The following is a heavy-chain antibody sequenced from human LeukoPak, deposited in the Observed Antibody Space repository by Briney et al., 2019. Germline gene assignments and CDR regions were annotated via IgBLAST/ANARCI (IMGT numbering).Heavy chain of an antibody. Sequence: GGSLRLSCAASGFTFSSYSMNWVRQAPGKGLEWVSSISSSSSHIYYADSVKGRFTISRDNAKNSLYLQMNSLRAEDTAVYYCARDYYDFWSGYHFDYWGQGTLVTVSS. CDR2: ISSSSSHI. CDR1: GFTFSSYS. CDR3: ARDYYDFWSGYHFDY. D-gene: IGHD3-3*01. J-gene: IGHJ4*02. V-gene: IGHV3-21*01.